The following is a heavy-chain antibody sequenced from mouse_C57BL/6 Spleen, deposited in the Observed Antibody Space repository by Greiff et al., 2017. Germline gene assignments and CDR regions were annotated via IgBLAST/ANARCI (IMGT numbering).Heavy chain of an antibody. V-gene: IGHV1-64*01. J-gene: IGHJ2*01. CDR2: IHPNSGST. CDR1: GYTFTSYW. Sequence: QVQLQQPGAELVKPGASVKLSCKASGYTFTSYWMHWVKQRPGQGLEWIGLIHPNSGSTNYNEKIKSKATLTVDNSSSTAYMQLSSLTSEDSAVYYCARSVKTHYYGSGYWGQGTTVTVSS. D-gene: IGHD1-1*01. CDR3: ARSVKTHYYGSGY.